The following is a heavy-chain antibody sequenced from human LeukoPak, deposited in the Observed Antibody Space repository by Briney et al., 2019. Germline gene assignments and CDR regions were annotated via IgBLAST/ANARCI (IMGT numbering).Heavy chain of an antibody. CDR2: IYYSGST. J-gene: IGHJ4*02. D-gene: IGHD2-15*01. Sequence: SETLSLTCTVSGGSISSYYWCWIRQPPGKGLEWIGYIYYSGSTNYNSSLQSRLTMSVDTSKNQFSLKLTSVTAADTAVYYCARALNPLPGTYYFDYWGQGTLVTVSS. CDR3: ARALNPLPGTYYFDY. CDR1: GGSISSYY. V-gene: IGHV4-59*12.